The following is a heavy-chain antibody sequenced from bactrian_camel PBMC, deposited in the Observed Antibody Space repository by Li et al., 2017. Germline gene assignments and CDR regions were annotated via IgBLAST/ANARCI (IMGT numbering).Heavy chain of an antibody. CDR3: ATDILSSP. CDR1: GFTLLNYA. J-gene: IGHJ4*01. Sequence: DVQLVESGGGLVQPGGSLTLSCAASGFTLLNYAMSWVRQAPGQGLEWVSAINSGGGSIGYADSVRGRFTISRDNAGNTLYLQMNSLKTEDTAVYYCATDILSSPWGQGTQVTVS. D-gene: IGHD6*01. CDR2: INSGGGSI. V-gene: IGHV3S42*01.